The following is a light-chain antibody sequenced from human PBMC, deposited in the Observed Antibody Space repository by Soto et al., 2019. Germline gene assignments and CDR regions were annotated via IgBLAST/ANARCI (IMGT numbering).Light chain of an antibody. CDR1: QNINSW. CDR2: KAS. CDR3: QQYEICTIT. Sequence: DIQMTQSPSTLSASVGDRVTITCRASQNINSWLAWYQQKPGKAPKLLIYKASSLESGVQSRFRGSGSGTKITLSILRLPPDDFAAYYCQQYEICTITFGQGTRRESK. V-gene: IGKV1-5*03. J-gene: IGKJ5*01.